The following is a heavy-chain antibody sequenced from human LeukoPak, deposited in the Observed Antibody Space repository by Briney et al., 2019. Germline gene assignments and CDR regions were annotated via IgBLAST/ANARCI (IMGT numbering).Heavy chain of an antibody. Sequence: VQPGGSLRLSCAASGFTFSSCWMSWVRQAPGKGLEWVANIKQDGSEKYYVDSVKGRFTISSDNAKNSLYLQMNSLRVEDTAVYYCVGGIMTAVTTRYFDLWGRGTVVTVSS. J-gene: IGHJ2*01. V-gene: IGHV3-7*01. CDR1: GFTFSSCW. CDR2: IKQDGSEK. CDR3: VGGIMTAVTTRYFDL. D-gene: IGHD4-17*01.